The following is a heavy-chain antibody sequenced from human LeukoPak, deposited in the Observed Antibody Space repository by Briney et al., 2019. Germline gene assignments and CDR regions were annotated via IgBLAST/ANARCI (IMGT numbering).Heavy chain of an antibody. D-gene: IGHD3-3*01. V-gene: IGHV3-15*01. CDR1: GFTFSNAW. J-gene: IGHJ4*02. CDR3: TTASEYYDFWSGYYRFDY. CDR2: IKSKTDGGTT. Sequence: GGSLRLSCAASGFTFSNAWMSWVRQAPGKGLEWVGRIKSKTDGGTTDYAAPVRGRFTISRDDSKSTLYLQMNSLKTEDTAVYYCTTASEYYDFWSGYYRFDYWGQGTLVTVSS.